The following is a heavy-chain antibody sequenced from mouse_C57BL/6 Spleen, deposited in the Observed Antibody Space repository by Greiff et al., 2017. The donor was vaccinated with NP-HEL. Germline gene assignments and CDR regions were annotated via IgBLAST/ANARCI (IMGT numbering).Heavy chain of an antibody. J-gene: IGHJ1*03. CDR2: ISYDGSN. V-gene: IGHV3-6*01. Sequence: EVQLKESGPGLVKPSQSLSLTCSVTGYSITSGYYWKWIRQFPGNKLEWMGYISYDGSNNYNPSLKNRITITRDTSKNQFFLKLNSVTTEDTATYYCAREEGYGYDGPDVWGTGTTVTVSS. CDR1: GYSITSGYY. D-gene: IGHD2-2*01. CDR3: AREEGYGYDGPDV.